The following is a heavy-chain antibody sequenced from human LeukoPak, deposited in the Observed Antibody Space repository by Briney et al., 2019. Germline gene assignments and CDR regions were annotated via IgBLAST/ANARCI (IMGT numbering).Heavy chain of an antibody. CDR2: IYHSGST. Sequence: SETLSLTCAVSGGSISSGGYSWSWIRQPPGKGLEWIGYIYHSGSTYYSPSLKSRVTISVDRSKNQFSLKLSSVTAADTAVYYCARGYYYDSSGYSCFDYWGQGTLVTVSS. D-gene: IGHD3-22*01. V-gene: IGHV4-30-2*01. J-gene: IGHJ4*02. CDR1: GGSISSGGYS. CDR3: ARGYYYDSSGYSCFDY.